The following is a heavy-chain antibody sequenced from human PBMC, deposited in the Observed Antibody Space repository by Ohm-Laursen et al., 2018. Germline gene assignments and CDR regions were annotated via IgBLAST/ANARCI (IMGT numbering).Heavy chain of an antibody. CDR1: GGSISSSSYC. CDR2: IYYSGST. V-gene: IGHV4-39*01. CDR3: ARAFWNGYNDAFDV. J-gene: IGHJ3*01. Sequence: GTLSLTCTVPGGSISSSSYCWGWIRQPPGKGLEWIGNIYYSGSTYYNPSLRSRLTVSVDTSKNQFSLKLSSVTATDTAVYYCARAFWNGYNDAFDVWGQGTMVTVSS. D-gene: IGHD3-3*01.